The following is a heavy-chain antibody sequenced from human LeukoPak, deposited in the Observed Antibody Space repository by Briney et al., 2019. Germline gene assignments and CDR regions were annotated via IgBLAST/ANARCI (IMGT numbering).Heavy chain of an antibody. J-gene: IGHJ6*03. CDR1: GGSISSYY. V-gene: IGHV4-4*09. CDR3: ARLPPVEYRYYYYYYMDV. CDR2: IYTSGST. D-gene: IGHD2-2*01. Sequence: SETLSLTCTVSGGSISSYYWSWIRQPPGKGLEWIGYIYTSGSTNYNPSLKSRVTISVDTSRNQFSLKLSSVTAADTAVYYCARLPPVEYRYYYYYYMDVWGKGTTVTVSS.